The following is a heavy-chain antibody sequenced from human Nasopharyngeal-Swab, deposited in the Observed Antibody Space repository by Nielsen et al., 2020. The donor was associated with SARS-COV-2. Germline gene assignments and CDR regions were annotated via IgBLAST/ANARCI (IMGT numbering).Heavy chain of an antibody. J-gene: IGHJ4*02. CDR1: GGSISSGDYY. Sequence: SETLSLTCTVSGGSISSGDYYWSWIRQPPGKGLEWIGYIYYSGSTYYNPSLKSRVTISVDTSKNQFSLKLSSVTAADTAVYYCARGSLEGYDILTGFDYWGQGTLVTVSS. D-gene: IGHD3-9*01. CDR3: ARGSLEGYDILTGFDY. V-gene: IGHV4-30-4*08. CDR2: IYYSGST.